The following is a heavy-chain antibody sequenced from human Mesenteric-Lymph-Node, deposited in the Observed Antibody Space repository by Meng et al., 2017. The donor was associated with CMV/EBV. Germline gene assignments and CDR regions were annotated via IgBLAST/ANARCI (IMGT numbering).Heavy chain of an antibody. V-gene: IGHV3-48*03. CDR2: ISAGATAI. J-gene: IGHJ6*02. CDR1: GFIFSNYE. CDR3: ARDVREGYGMDV. Sequence: GESLKISCAASGFIFSNYEMNWVRQVPGKGLEWISYISAGATAIYYADSVKGRFTISRDNAKNSLSLQMNSLRAEDTAVYYCARDVREGYGMDVWGQGTTVTVSS. D-gene: IGHD3-16*01.